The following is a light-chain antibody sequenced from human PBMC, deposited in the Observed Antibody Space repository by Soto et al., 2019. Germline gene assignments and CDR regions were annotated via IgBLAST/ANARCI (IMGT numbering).Light chain of an antibody. V-gene: IGLV2-8*01. Sequence: QSVLTQPPSASGSLGQSVTISCTGTSSDVGGYNYVSWHQQHPGKAPKLMIYEVTKRPSWVPDRFSGSKSGNTAYLTVSGLQAEDEADYYCSSFAGGGNPVLFGGGTKLTVL. J-gene: IGLJ2*01. CDR3: SSFAGGGNPVL. CDR2: EVT. CDR1: SSDVGGYNY.